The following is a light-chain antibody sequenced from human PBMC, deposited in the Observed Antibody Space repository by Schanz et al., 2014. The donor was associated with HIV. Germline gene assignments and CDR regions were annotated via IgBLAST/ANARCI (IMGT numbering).Light chain of an antibody. V-gene: IGLV3-21*04. CDR3: QVWDSSSDVV. CDR1: NVGIKS. CDR2: YDT. J-gene: IGLJ2*01. Sequence: SYELTQPPSVSVTPGETARITCGGNNVGIKSVHWYQQKPGQAPVMVISYDTDRPSGIPERFSGSNSGHTATLTISRVEAGDEADYYCQVWDSSSDVVFGGGTKLTVL.